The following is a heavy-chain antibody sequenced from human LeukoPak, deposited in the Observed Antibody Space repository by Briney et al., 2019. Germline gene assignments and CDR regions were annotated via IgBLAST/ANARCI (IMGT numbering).Heavy chain of an antibody. J-gene: IGHJ4*01. D-gene: IGHD6-19*01. Sequence: PGGSLRLSCVASGFTFSSYWMSWVRQAPGKGLEWVAAIGGDSSTYYTGSVRGRFTISRDNSKNTVYLQMSSLRVEDTAVYYCAKKGSYSSGWYGGHYFDSWGQGTLVTVSS. CDR3: AKKGSYSSGWYGGHYFDS. CDR1: GFTFSSYW. V-gene: IGHV3-23*01. CDR2: IGGDSST.